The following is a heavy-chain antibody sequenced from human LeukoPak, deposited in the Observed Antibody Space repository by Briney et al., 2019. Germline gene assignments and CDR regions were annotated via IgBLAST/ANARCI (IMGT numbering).Heavy chain of an antibody. Sequence: ASVKVSCKASGYTFTSYYMHWVRQAPGQGLEWMGRIIPIFGTANYAQKFQGRVTITTDESTSTAYMELSSLRSEDTAVYYCASRRYSYGYGDDYFDYWGQGTLVTVSS. V-gene: IGHV1-69*05. CDR3: ASRRYSYGYGDDYFDY. D-gene: IGHD5-18*01. CDR1: GYTFTSYY. CDR2: IIPIFGTA. J-gene: IGHJ4*02.